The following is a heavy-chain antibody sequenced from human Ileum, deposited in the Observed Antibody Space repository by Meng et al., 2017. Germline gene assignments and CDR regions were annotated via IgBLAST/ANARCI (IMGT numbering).Heavy chain of an antibody. CDR3: ARDHWGSLDY. CDR1: GVSISSAIW. D-gene: IGHD7-27*01. J-gene: IGHJ4*02. Sequence: QVQLQESGPGLVKPSGTLSLTCAVSGVSISSAIWWGWVRQPPGKGLEWIGEIFQSGSTNYNPSLKSRVSISVDKSKNQVSLKLTSVTVADTAVYYCARDHWGSLDYWGQGILVTVSS. V-gene: IGHV4-4*02. CDR2: IFQSGST.